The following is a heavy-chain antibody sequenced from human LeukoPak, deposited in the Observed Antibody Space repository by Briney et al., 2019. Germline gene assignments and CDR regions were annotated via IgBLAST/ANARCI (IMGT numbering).Heavy chain of an antibody. Sequence: SVKVSCKASGYTFTSYGISWVRQAPGQGLEWMGGTIPIFGTANYAQKFQGRVTITADESTSTAYMELSSLRSEDTAVYYCARGDFNYYGSGSYRILDYWGQGTLVTVSS. J-gene: IGHJ4*02. D-gene: IGHD3-10*01. CDR1: GYTFTSYG. V-gene: IGHV1-69*13. CDR3: ARGDFNYYGSGSYRILDY. CDR2: TIPIFGTA.